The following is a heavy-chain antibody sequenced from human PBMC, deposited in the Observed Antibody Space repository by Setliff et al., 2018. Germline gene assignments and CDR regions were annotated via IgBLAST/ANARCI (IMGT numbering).Heavy chain of an antibody. CDR2: IYYSGST. D-gene: IGHD3-10*01. J-gene: IGHJ5*02. CDR3: AREKGLRGGGWFDP. CDR1: GGSISSGGYY. Sequence: PSETLSLTCTVSGGSISSGGYYWSWIRQHPGKGLEWIGYIYYSGSTYYNPSLKSRVTILADTSQNQFSLKLPSGTAADTAVYYCAREKGLRGGGWFDPWGLGTLVTVSS. V-gene: IGHV4-30-4*08.